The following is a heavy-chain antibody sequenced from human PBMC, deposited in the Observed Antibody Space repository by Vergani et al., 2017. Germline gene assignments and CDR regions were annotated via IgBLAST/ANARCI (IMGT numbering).Heavy chain of an antibody. D-gene: IGHD2-15*01. CDR3: ARDRSWYCSGGSCPDNWFDP. J-gene: IGHJ5*02. CDR2: IYYSGST. CDR1: GGPISSGDYY. V-gene: IGHV4-30-4*01. Sequence: QVQLQESGPGLVKPSQTLSLTCTVSGGPISSGDYYWSWIRQPPGKGLEWIGYIYYSGSTYYNPSLKSRVTISVDTSKNQFSLKLSSVTAADTAVYYCARDRSWYCSGGSCPDNWFDPWGQGTLVTVSS.